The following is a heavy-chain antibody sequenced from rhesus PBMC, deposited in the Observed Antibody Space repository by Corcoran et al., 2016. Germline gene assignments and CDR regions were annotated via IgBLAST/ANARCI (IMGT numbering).Heavy chain of an antibody. Sequence: QVQLQASGPGLVKPSETLSLTCAVSGVSITSSNWWSWIRPPPVKCLEWIVGIYSNTESTNYNPALKNRVTISKDTSKNQFSWKLSSVTAADTAVYYCARDQGGVAAATTFDYWGQGVLVTVSS. CDR3: ARDQGGVAAATTFDY. J-gene: IGHJ4*01. CDR1: GVSITSSNW. V-gene: IGHV4S12*01. D-gene: IGHD6-43*01. CDR2: IYSNTEST.